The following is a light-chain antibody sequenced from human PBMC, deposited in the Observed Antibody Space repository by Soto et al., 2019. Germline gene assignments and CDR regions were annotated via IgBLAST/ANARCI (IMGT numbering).Light chain of an antibody. CDR2: AAS. CDR3: QQSYSTPLVT. Sequence: DIQMTQSPSSLSASVGDRVTITCRAGQSISSYLNWYQQKPGKAPTLLIYAASSLQSGVPSRFSGSGSGTDFTLTISSLQPEDFATYYCQQSYSTPLVTFGPGTKVDIK. J-gene: IGKJ3*01. CDR1: QSISSY. V-gene: IGKV1-39*01.